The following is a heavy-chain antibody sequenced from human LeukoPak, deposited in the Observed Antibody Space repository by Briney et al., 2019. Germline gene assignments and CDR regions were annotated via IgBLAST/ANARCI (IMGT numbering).Heavy chain of an antibody. V-gene: IGHV3-53*05. J-gene: IGHJ3*02. Sequence: GGSLRLSCAASAFTVSTNYMSWVRQAPGKGLEWVSVIYSDGSTHYADSVKGRFTISRDNPKNTLYLQMNSLRAEDMASYYCAKDMGYYDSSGAFDIWGQGTMVTVSS. CDR1: AFTVSTNY. CDR2: IYSDGST. CDR3: AKDMGYYDSSGAFDI. D-gene: IGHD3-22*01.